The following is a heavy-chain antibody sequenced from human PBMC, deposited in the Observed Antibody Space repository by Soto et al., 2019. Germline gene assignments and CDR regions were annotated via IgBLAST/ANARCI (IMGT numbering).Heavy chain of an antibody. CDR2: IIPIFGTA. CDR3: ARCGNSGSYYGGYYYYGMDV. CDR1: GGTFSSYA. D-gene: IGHD1-26*01. V-gene: IGHV1-69*01. Sequence: QVQLVQSGAEVKKPGSSVKVSCKASGGTFSSYAISWVRQAPGQGLEWMGGIIPIFGTANYAQKFQGRVTITADESTSTDYMELSSLRSEDTAVYYCARCGNSGSYYGGYYYYGMDVWGQGTTVTVSS. J-gene: IGHJ6*02.